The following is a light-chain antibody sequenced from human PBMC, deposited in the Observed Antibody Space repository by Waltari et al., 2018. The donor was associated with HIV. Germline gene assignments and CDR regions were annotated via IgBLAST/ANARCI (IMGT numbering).Light chain of an antibody. CDR2: SNK. J-gene: IGLJ1*01. CDR1: SSNIGSNT. Sequence: QSVLTQPPSASGTPGQRVTISCSGSSSNIGSNTVNWDQQLPGTAPKLLIYSNKRGPSGVPDGFSGSKSGTSASLAISGLQSEDEADYYWAAGDDSLNGLVFGTGTKVTVL. V-gene: IGLV1-44*01. CDR3: AAGDDSLNGLV.